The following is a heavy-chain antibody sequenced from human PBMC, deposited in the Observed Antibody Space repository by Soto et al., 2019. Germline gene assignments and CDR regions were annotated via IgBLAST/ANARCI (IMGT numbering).Heavy chain of an antibody. J-gene: IGHJ4*02. D-gene: IGHD6-19*01. CDR2: IYYNGNT. CDR3: TRGSSGWFPRPLDY. CDR1: GGSITSFY. V-gene: IGHV4-59*01. Sequence: QVQLRESGPGLVKPSETLSLTCTVSGGSITSFYWSWVRQPPGKGLEWIGYIYYNGNTNYHPSLKSRVTISVDTSKNQFSLNRGSVTAADTAVYYCTRGSSGWFPRPLDYWGQGTLVTVSS.